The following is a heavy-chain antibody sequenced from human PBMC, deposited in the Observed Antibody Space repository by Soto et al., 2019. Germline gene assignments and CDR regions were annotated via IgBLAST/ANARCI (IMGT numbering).Heavy chain of an antibody. CDR2: IYYSGST. CDR1: GGSISSSSYY. J-gene: IGHJ4*02. CDR3: ARQQLNNNQPKYRNAGGY. Sequence: PSETLSLTCTVSGGSISSSSYYWGWIRQPPGKGLEWIGSIYYSGSTYYNPSLKSRVTISVDTSKNQFSLKLSSVTAADTAVYYCARQQLNNNQPKYRNAGGYWVQGTLVTVSS. V-gene: IGHV4-39*01. D-gene: IGHD1-1*01.